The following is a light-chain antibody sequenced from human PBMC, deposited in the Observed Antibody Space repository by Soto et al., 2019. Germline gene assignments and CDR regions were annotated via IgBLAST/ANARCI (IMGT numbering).Light chain of an antibody. Sequence: QAVVTQEPSLTVSPGGTVTLTCASSTGAVTNGHYPYWFQQKPGQAPRTLIYDTTNRHSWTPARFSGSLLGGKAALTLSGAQTEDEAEYYCLLSYNGPYVFGTGTKVTVL. J-gene: IGLJ1*01. CDR3: LLSYNGPYV. CDR1: TGAVTNGHY. V-gene: IGLV7-46*01. CDR2: DTT.